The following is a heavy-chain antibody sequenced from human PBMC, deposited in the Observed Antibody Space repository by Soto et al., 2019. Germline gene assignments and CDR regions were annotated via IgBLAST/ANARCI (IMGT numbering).Heavy chain of an antibody. CDR3: ARELRYFDWLLHYYYGMDV. V-gene: IGHV3-7*04. Sequence: PGGSLRLSCAASGFTFSSYWMSWVRQAPGKGLEWVANIKQDGSEKDYVDSVKGRFTISRDNAKNSLYLQMNSLRAEDTAVYYCARELRYFDWLLHYYYGMDVWGQGTTVTVSS. CDR2: IKQDGSEK. J-gene: IGHJ6*02. CDR1: GFTFSSYW. D-gene: IGHD3-9*01.